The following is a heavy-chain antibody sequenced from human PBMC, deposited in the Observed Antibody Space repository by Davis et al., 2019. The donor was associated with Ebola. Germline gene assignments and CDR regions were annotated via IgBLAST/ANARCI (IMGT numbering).Heavy chain of an antibody. J-gene: IGHJ2*01. D-gene: IGHD1-14*01. CDR3: ARLWGLQPHYWYFDV. CDR2: VDDGGRV. V-gene: IGHV4-34*01. CDR1: GGSFSGNY. Sequence: MPSETLSLTCAVSGGSFSGNYWAWIRQSPGKGLECIGEVDDGGRVHYNPSLKSRVSISLDTSKNQFSLKVTSMTAADTAVYYCARLWGLQPHYWYFDVWGRGTLVTVSP.